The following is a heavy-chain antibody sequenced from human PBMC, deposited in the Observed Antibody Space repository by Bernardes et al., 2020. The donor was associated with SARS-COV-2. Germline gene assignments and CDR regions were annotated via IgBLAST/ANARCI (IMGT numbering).Heavy chain of an antibody. J-gene: IGHJ6*02. D-gene: IGHD5-18*01. CDR1: GGSFSGYY. Sequence: SETLSLTCAVYGGSFSGYYWSWIRQPPGKGLEWIGEINHSGSTNYNPSLKSRVTISVDTSKNQFSLKLSSVTAADTAVYYCARVRYSYGPDYGMDVWGQGTTVTVSS. CDR3: ARVRYSYGPDYGMDV. CDR2: INHSGST. V-gene: IGHV4-34*01.